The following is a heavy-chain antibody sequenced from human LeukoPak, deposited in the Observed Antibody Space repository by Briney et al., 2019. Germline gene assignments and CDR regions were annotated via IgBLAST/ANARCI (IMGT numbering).Heavy chain of an antibody. CDR2: MNPNSGNT. Sequence: ASVKVSCKASGYTFTSYDINWVRQATGQGLEWMGWMNPNSGNTGYAQKFQGRVTMTRDTSTSTVYMELSSLRSEDTAVYYCAREGRDIVVVVAADGAFDIWGQGTMVTVSS. CDR1: GYTFTSYD. CDR3: AREGRDIVVVVAADGAFDI. V-gene: IGHV1-8*01. D-gene: IGHD2-15*01. J-gene: IGHJ3*02.